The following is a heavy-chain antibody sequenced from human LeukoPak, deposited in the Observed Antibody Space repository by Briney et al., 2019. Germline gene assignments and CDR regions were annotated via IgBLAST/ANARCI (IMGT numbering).Heavy chain of an antibody. J-gene: IGHJ4*02. CDR1: GGSISSYY. V-gene: IGHV4-59*12. Sequence: SETLSLTCTVSGGSISSYYWSWIRQPPGKGLEWIGYIYYSGSTNYNPSLKSRVTISVDTSKNQFSLKLSSVTAADTAVYYCARGRYDYVWGSYPLGDLDYWGQGTLVTVSS. D-gene: IGHD3-16*02. CDR3: ARGRYDYVWGSYPLGDLDY. CDR2: IYYSGST.